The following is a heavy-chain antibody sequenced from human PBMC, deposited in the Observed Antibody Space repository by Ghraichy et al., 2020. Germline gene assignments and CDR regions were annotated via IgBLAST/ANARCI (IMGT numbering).Heavy chain of an antibody. J-gene: IGHJ6*02. D-gene: IGHD5-12*01. CDR1: GGSISSYY. V-gene: IGHV4-4*07. CDR2: IYTSGST. CDR3: EGVCSGYDDCYGMDV. Sequence: SETLSLTCTVSGGSISSYYWSWIRQPAGKGLEWIGRIYTSGSTNYNPSLKSRVTMSVDTSKNQFSLKLSSVTAADTAVYYCEGVCSGYDDCYGMDVWGQGTTVTVSS.